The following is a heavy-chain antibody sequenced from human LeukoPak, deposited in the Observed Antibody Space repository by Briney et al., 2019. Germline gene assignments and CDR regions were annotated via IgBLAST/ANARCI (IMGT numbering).Heavy chain of an antibody. J-gene: IGHJ5*02. CDR1: GFTFSTSY. CDR3: ARENSKTRYNWFDP. CDR2: IKEDGSAK. Sequence: PGGSLRLSCAASGFTFSTSYMTWVRQAPGKGLEWVANIKEDGSAKYYVDSVKGRFTISRDNAKNSLYLQMNSLRAEDTAVYYCARENSKTRYNWFDPWAREPWSPSPQ. D-gene: IGHD4-11*01. V-gene: IGHV3-7*01.